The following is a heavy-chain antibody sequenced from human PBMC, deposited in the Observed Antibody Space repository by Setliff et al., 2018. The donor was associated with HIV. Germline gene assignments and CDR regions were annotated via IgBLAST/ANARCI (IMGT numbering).Heavy chain of an antibody. D-gene: IGHD6-13*01. CDR1: GLGVGDNY. Sequence: GGSLRLSCVASGLGVGDNYVAWVRQTPRKGLEWVSGINWNGGSTGYADSVKGRFTISRDNGYSSLYLQMNGLRAEDTALYYCARGSKAAAGPPDFWGQGTLVTVSS. V-gene: IGHV3-20*04. J-gene: IGHJ4*02. CDR3: ARGSKAAAGPPDF. CDR2: INWNGGST.